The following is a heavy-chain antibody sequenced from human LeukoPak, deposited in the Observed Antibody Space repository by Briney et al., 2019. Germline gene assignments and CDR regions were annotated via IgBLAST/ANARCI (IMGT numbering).Heavy chain of an antibody. CDR3: AREGGPYRPLDY. J-gene: IGHJ4*02. Sequence: SGTLSLTCGVSGGSISTTNWWTWVRQPPGEGLEWIGEVHLSGGTHNTPSLGSGFPRSVESSENNISLRLSSVSAADTAVYYCAREGGPYRPLDYSGQGTLVTVSS. V-gene: IGHV4-4*02. CDR2: VHLSGGT. CDR1: GGSISTTNW.